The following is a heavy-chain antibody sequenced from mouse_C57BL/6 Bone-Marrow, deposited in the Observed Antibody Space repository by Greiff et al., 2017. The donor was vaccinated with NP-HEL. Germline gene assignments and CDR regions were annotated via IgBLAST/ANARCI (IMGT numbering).Heavy chain of an antibody. Sequence: VQLQQPGAELVMPGASVKLSCKASGYTFTSYWMHWVKQRPGHGLEWIGEIDPSDSYTNYNQKFKGKSTLTVDKSSSTAYMQLSSLTSEDSAVYYCARWGYYGSSFPWFAYWGQGTLVTVSA. D-gene: IGHD1-1*01. V-gene: IGHV1-69*01. CDR1: GYTFTSYW. J-gene: IGHJ3*01. CDR3: ARWGYYGSSFPWFAY. CDR2: IDPSDSYT.